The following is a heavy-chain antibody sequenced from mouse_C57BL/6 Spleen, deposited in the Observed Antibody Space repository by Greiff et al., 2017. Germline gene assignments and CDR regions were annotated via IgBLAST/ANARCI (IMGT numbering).Heavy chain of an antibody. CDR2: ISDGGSYT. D-gene: IGHD4-1*02. Sequence: EVQLVESGGGLVKPGGSLKLSCAASGFTFSSYAMSWVRQTPEKRLEWVATISDGGSYTYYPDNVKGRFTIARDIAKNNLYLQMSHLKSEDTAMYYCARDPTGYYAMDYWGQGTSVTVSS. CDR3: ARDPTGYYAMDY. CDR1: GFTFSSYA. J-gene: IGHJ4*01. V-gene: IGHV5-4*01.